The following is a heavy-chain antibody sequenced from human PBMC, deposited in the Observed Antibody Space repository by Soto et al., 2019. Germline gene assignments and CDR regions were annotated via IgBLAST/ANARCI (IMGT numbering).Heavy chain of an antibody. CDR1: GFTLSDYN. Sequence: GGSLRLSCAASGFTLSDYNMNWARQAPGKGLEWVSYISRSSGTKYYADSVKGRFTISRDNAKNSLYLQMTSLRDEDTAVYYCARDRYCITSSCYSPVDFWGQGALVTVSS. J-gene: IGHJ4*02. CDR3: ARDRYCITSSCYSPVDF. D-gene: IGHD2-2*01. V-gene: IGHV3-48*02. CDR2: ISRSSGTK.